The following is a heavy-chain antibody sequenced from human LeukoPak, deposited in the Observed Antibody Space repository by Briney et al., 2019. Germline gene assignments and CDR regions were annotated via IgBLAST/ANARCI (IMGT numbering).Heavy chain of an antibody. J-gene: IGHJ6*03. V-gene: IGHV4-34*01. Sequence: SETLSLTCAVYGGSFSGYYWSWIRQPPGKGLEWIGEINHSGSTNYNPSLKSRVTISVDTSKNQFSLKLSSVTAADTAVYYCARAQVRGKGSGIYYYYMDVWAKGPRSPSP. D-gene: IGHD1-26*01. CDR3: ARAQVRGKGSGIYYYYMDV. CDR1: GGSFSGYY. CDR2: INHSGST.